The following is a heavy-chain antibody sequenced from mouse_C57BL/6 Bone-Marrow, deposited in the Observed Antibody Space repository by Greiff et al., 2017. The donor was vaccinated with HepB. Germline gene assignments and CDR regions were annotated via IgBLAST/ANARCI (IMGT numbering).Heavy chain of an antibody. V-gene: IGHV1-15*01. CDR3: TREGNYVSYYYAMDY. CDR1: GYTFTDYE. Sequence: VQLQQSGAELVRPGASVTLSCKASGYTFTDYEIHWVKQTPVHGLEWIGAIDPETGGTAYNQKFKGKAILTADKSSSTAYMELRSLTSEDSAVYYCTREGNYVSYYYAMDYWGQGTSVTVSS. D-gene: IGHD2-1*01. J-gene: IGHJ4*01. CDR2: IDPETGGT.